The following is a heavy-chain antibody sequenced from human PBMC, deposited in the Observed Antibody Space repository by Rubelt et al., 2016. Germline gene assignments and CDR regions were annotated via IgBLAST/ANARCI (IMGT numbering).Heavy chain of an antibody. D-gene: IGHD6-19*01. CDR2: IWYDGRNK. CDR3: ARGRDSGWYYYYDLDV. Sequence: VQLVESGGGLVQPGRSLRLSCAASGFIFSSYGMHWVRQAPDKGLEWVALIWYDGRNKYYAESVKGRFTISRDNSKNTVYLQMNSLRAEDTAVYSFARGRDSGWYYYYDLDVWGQGTTVTVSS. J-gene: IGHJ6*02. V-gene: IGHV3-33*01. CDR1: GFIFSSYG.